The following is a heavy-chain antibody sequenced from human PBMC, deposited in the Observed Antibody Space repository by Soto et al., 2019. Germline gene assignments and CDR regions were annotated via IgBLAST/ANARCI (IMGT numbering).Heavy chain of an antibody. V-gene: IGHV6-1*01. CDR1: GYSVPSNSSA. J-gene: IGHJ5*02. CDR2: TYYRSKWYN. Sequence: PSQTLSLTCPISGYSVPSNSSAWNWVRQSPTRGLEWLGRTYYRSKWYNDYAVSVKSRITINPDTSKTQFSLQLNSVAPEDSAVYYCARDPGGYNWFDPWGQGALVTVSS. CDR3: ARDPGGYNWFDP.